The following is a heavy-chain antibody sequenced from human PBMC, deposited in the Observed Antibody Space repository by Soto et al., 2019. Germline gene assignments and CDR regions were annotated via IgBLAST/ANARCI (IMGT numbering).Heavy chain of an antibody. CDR3: ARLRIATNNYKWLDP. J-gene: IGHJ5*02. CDR1: VAALNSGNYY. Sequence: PSETLSLTCSVSVAALNSGNYYLSWIRQVPGKGLEWIGHIYVTGAVDYNPSLRDRITISQDTSERQFSLNLRLVTAADTAVYYCARLRIATNNYKWLDPWGQGTMVTVSS. D-gene: IGHD2-21*01. V-gene: IGHV4-31*03. CDR2: IYVTGAV.